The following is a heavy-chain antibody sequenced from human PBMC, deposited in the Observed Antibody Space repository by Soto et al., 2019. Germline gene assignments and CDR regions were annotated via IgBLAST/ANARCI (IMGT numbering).Heavy chain of an antibody. CDR1: GGSSISSSYY. J-gene: IGHJ4*02. Sequence: SETLSLTCTVAGGSSISSSYYWGWIRQPPGKGLEWIGTIYYSGSTYYNPSLKSRVTISVDTSKNQFSLKLSSVTAADTAVYYCSLSERHYTNFDYWGEGTLVTVSS. V-gene: IGHV4-39*01. D-gene: IGHD1-1*01. CDR3: SLSERHYTNFDY. CDR2: IYYSGST.